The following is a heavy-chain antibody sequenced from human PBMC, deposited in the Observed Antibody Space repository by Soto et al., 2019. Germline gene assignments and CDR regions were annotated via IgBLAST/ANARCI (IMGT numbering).Heavy chain of an antibody. CDR2: INPNSGGT. J-gene: IGHJ4*02. CDR3: AKDGDYDFWSGSPNY. D-gene: IGHD3-3*01. V-gene: IGHV1-2*04. CDR1: GYTFTGNY. Sequence: ETSVKVSCKASGYTFTGNYMHWVRQAPGQGLEWMGWINPNSGGTNYAQKFQGWVTMTRDTSISTAYMELSRLRSDDTAVYYCAKDGDYDFWSGSPNYWGQGTLVTVSS.